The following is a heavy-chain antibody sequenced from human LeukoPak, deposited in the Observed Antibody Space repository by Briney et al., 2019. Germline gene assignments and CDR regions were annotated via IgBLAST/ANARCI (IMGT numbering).Heavy chain of an antibody. CDR3: ARSPHYGGNPLLGY. J-gene: IGHJ4*02. CDR1: GFTVSSNY. Sequence: GGSLRLSCAASGFTVSSNYMSWVRRAPGKGLEWVSVIYSGGSTYYADSVKGRFTISRHNSKNTLYLQMNSLRAEDTAVYYCARSPHYGGNPLLGYWGQGTLVTVSS. CDR2: IYSGGST. V-gene: IGHV3-53*04. D-gene: IGHD4-23*01.